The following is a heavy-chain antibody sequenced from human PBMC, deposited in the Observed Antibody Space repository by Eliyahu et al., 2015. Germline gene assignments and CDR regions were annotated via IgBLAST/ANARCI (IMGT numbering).Heavy chain of an antibody. V-gene: IGHV4-39*01. CDR1: DGSISRSNYX. Sequence: LQLQESGPGLVKPSETLSLTCTVSDGSISRSNYXWGWIRQXPGKGLXCFGXLSHMVSTDYNPSLKSRVTIDLDTSQNQFSLKLSSVTAADTAVYYCVRQKHEPPSSSSGPGLRWFDPWGQGILVTVSS. D-gene: IGHD3-10*01. CDR2: LSHMVST. J-gene: IGHJ5*02. CDR3: VRQKHEPPSSSSGPGLRWFDP.